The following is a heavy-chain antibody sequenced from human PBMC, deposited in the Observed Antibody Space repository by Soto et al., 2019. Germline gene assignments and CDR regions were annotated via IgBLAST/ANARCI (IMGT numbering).Heavy chain of an antibody. CDR3: ARGSVAEEDAFDI. D-gene: IGHD6-19*01. J-gene: IGHJ3*02. CDR1: GGSISSRSFY. CDR2: IYYSANT. V-gene: IGHV4-39*07. Sequence: SETLSLTCTVSGGSISSRSFYWGWIRQPPGKGLEWIGSIYYSANTYYNPSLKSRVTMSVDTSKNDFSLKMTSVTAADTAVYYCARGSVAEEDAFDIWGQGTRVTVSS.